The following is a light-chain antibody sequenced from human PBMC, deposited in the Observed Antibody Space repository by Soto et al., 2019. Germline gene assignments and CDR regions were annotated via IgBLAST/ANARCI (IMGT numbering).Light chain of an antibody. CDR3: QQYNSYSRP. CDR2: DAS. CDR1: QSISSW. J-gene: IGKJ1*01. V-gene: IGKV1-5*01. Sequence: DIQMTQSPSTLSASVGDRVTITCRASQSISSWLAWYQQTPGKAPKLLIYDASNLESGVPSRFSGSGSGTEFTLTISSLQPDDFATYYCQQYNSYSRPFGQGTKV.